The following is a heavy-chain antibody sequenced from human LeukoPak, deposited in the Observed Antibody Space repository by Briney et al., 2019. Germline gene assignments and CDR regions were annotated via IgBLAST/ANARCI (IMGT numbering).Heavy chain of an antibody. D-gene: IGHD4-17*01. Sequence: GGSLRLSCAASGFTFSSYWMHWVRQAPGKGLVWVSRINSDGSSTSYADSVKGRFTISRDNSNNTLNLQMNSLRADDTAVYYCAKDLPLNHGDNGWFDPWGQGTLVTVSS. CDR2: INSDGSST. V-gene: IGHV3-74*01. CDR3: AKDLPLNHGDNGWFDP. CDR1: GFTFSSYW. J-gene: IGHJ5*02.